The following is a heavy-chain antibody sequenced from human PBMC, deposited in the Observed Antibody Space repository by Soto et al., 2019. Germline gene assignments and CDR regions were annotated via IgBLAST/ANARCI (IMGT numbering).Heavy chain of an antibody. J-gene: IGHJ4*02. D-gene: IGHD2-21*02. V-gene: IGHV1-69*13. Sequence: GASVKVSCKASGGTFSNSGISWVRQAPGQGLEWMGGIIPIFDTTNYAQKLQGRITIIADESTNTVYMELSNLRSADTGVYYCARAPILVSVTLHENYFDCCGQGSLVTVAS. CDR1: GGTFSNSG. CDR3: ARAPILVSVTLHENYFDC. CDR2: IIPIFDTT.